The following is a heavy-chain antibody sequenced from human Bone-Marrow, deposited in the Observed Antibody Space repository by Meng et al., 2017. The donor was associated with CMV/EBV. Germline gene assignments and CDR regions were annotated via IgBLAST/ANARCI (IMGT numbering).Heavy chain of an antibody. D-gene: IGHD2-21*01. CDR2: IYNSGST. CDR3: ARGSTYCGSPFFDY. Sequence: SETLTLTCTASGFSVSSSSYYWSWNRQPPGKGLEWIGCIYNSGSTNDNPSLKSRVTISVDTSKNQFPLKLSSVTDAETAEYYGARGSTYCGSPFFDYWGQGTLVTVSS. J-gene: IGHJ4*02. V-gene: IGHV4-61*01. CDR1: GFSVSSSSYY.